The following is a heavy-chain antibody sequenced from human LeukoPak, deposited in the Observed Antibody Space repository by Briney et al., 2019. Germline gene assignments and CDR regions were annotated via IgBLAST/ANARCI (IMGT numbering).Heavy chain of an antibody. CDR1: GGTFSSYA. V-gene: IGHV1-18*01. J-gene: IGHJ6*02. CDR3: ARDVISLYYYYGMDV. CDR2: ISAYNGNT. Sequence: ASVKVSCKASGGTFSSYAISWVRQAPGQGLEWMGWISAYNGNTNYAQKLQGRVTMTTDTSTSTAYMELRSLRSDDTAVYYCARDVISLYYYYGMDVWGQGTTVTVSS.